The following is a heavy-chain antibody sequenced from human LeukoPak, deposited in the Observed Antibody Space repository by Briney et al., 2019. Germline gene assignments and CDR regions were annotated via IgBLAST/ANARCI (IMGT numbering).Heavy chain of an antibody. D-gene: IGHD3-22*01. J-gene: IGHJ3*02. V-gene: IGHV4-61*01. CDR3: ARVYDSSGYYYLPAFDI. CDR1: GCSVSSGSYY. CDR2: VYYSGNT. Sequence: SETLSLTCTVSGCSVSSGSYYWSWLRQPPGQGLEWIGYVYYSGNTNYNPSLKSLITISVDTSKNQFSLKLSSVTAADTAVYYCARVYDSSGYYYLPAFDIWGQGTMVTVSS.